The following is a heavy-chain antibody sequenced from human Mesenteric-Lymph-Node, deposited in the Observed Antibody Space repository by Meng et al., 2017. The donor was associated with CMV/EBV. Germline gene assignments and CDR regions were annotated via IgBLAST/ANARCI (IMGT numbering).Heavy chain of an antibody. J-gene: IGHJ5*02. CDR1: GGTFSSYT. CDR3: AGGIAAAGSRWFDP. Sequence: QVQLVQSGAEVKKPGSSVKVSCKASGGTFSSYTISWVRQAPGLGLEWMGRIIPILGIANYAQKFQGRVTITADKSTSTAYMELSSLRSEDTAVYYCAGGIAAAGSRWFDPWGQGTLVTVSS. CDR2: IIPILGIA. V-gene: IGHV1-69*02. D-gene: IGHD6-13*01.